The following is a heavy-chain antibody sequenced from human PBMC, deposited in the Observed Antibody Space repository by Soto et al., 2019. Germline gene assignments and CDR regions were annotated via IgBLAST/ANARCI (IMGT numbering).Heavy chain of an antibody. CDR3: AKSSYGPGVFDY. V-gene: IGHV3-23*01. CDR2: ISGSGGST. CDR1: GFTFSSYA. D-gene: IGHD3-10*01. J-gene: IGHJ4*02. Sequence: EVQLLESGGGLVQPGGSLRLSCAASGFTFSSYAMSWVRQAPGKGLEWVSAISGSGGSTYYADSVKGRFTISRDNSKNTPYMQMNSLRAEDTAVYYCAKSSYGPGVFDYWGQGTLVTVSS.